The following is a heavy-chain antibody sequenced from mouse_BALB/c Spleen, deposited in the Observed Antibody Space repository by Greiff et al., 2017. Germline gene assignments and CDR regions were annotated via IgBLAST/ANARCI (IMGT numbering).Heavy chain of an antibody. V-gene: IGHV1-80*01. CDR2: IYPGDGDT. CDR3: AKGDAAWFAY. J-gene: IGHJ3*01. CDR1: GYAFSSYW. D-gene: IGHD2-13*01. Sequence: VQLQQSGAELVRPGSSVKISCKASGYAFSSYWMNWVKQRPGPGLEWIGQIYPGDGDTNYNGKFKGKATLTADKSSSTAYMQLSSLTSEDSAVYFCAKGDAAWFAYWGQGTLVTVSA.